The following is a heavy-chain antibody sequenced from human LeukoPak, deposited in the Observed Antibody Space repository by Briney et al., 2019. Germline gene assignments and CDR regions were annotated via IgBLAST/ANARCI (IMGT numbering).Heavy chain of an antibody. V-gene: IGHV4-34*01. CDR2: INRSGST. Sequence: PSETLSLTCAVYGGSFSGYYWNWIRQPPGKGLEWIGEINRSGSTNYNPSLKSRVTISVDTSKNQFSLKLKSVTAADTAVYYCARLPGSVLAYYFDYWGQGTLVTVSS. CDR1: GGSFSGYY. CDR3: ARLPGSVLAYYFDY. J-gene: IGHJ4*02. D-gene: IGHD1-1*01.